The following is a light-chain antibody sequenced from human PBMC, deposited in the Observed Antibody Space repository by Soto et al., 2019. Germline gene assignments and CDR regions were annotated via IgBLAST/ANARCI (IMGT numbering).Light chain of an antibody. CDR3: QQYGDSPLT. J-gene: IGKJ4*01. CDR2: GAS. V-gene: IGKV3-20*01. Sequence: EIVLTQSPDTLSLSPGERATLSFIASQSVSGNYLAWYQQKPGQAPRLIIYGASSGATGIPDRFRGSGSGTDFTLTINRLEPEDFALYYCQQYGDSPLTFGGGTKVDI. CDR1: QSVSGNY.